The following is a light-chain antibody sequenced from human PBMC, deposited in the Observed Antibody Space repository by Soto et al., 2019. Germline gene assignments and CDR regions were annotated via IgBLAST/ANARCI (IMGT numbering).Light chain of an antibody. J-gene: IGKJ4*01. V-gene: IGKV3-15*01. CDR2: GAS. CDR1: QTVSTH. Sequence: EVVMTQSPATLSVSPGDRVTFSCRASQTVSTHVAWYQQKPGQPPRLLIYGASTRATGVPARFSGGGSGTEFTLTINSLESADFAVYYCQQYSTWPPLTFGGGTKVEIK. CDR3: QQYSTWPPLT.